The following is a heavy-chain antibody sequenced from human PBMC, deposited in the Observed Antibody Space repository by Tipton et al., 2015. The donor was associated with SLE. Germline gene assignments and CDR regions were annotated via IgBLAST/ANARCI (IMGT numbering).Heavy chain of an antibody. CDR1: GGSFSGYY. J-gene: IGHJ3*02. Sequence: LRLSCAVYGGSFSGYYWSWIRQPPGKGLEWIGEINHSGSTNYNPSLKSRVTISVDTSKNQFSLKLSSVTAADTAVYYCARDTEYSSSSRAFDIWGQGTMVTVSS. V-gene: IGHV4-34*01. CDR3: ARDTEYSSSSRAFDI. D-gene: IGHD6-6*01. CDR2: INHSGST.